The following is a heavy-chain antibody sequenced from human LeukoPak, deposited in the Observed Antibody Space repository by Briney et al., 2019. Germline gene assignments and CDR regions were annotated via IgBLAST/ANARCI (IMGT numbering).Heavy chain of an antibody. CDR1: GYSFTSYW. D-gene: IGHD3-22*01. Sequence: GESLKISCQGSGYSFTSYWIGWVRQMPGKGLEWMGIIYPGDSDTRYSPSFQGQVTISADKSISTAYLQWSSLKASDTAMYYCARVQTRSGYYNPPDYWGQGTLVTVSS. CDR2: IYPGDSDT. CDR3: ARVQTRSGYYNPPDY. V-gene: IGHV5-51*01. J-gene: IGHJ4*02.